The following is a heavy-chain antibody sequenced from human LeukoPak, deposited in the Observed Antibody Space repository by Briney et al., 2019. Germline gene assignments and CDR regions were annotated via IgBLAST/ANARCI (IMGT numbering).Heavy chain of an antibody. J-gene: IGHJ6*02. D-gene: IGHD2-15*01. CDR1: GYTFTSYG. V-gene: IGHV1-18*01. CDR3: AREGQVQYCSGGSCHYYYYGMDV. Sequence: ASVKVSCKASGYTFTSYGISWVRQAPGQGLEWMGWISAYNGNTNYAQKLQGRVTMTTDTSTSTAYMELRSLRSDDTAVYYCAREGQVQYCSGGSCHYYYYGMDVWGQGTTVTISS. CDR2: ISAYNGNT.